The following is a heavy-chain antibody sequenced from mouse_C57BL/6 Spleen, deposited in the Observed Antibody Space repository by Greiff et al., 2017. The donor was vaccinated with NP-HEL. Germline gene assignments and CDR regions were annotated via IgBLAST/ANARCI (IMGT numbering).Heavy chain of an antibody. J-gene: IGHJ3*01. V-gene: IGHV14-1*01. CDR3: TTYEDGETWFAY. CDR2: IDPEDGDT. D-gene: IGHD1-1*01. Sequence: VQLKQSGAELVRPGASVKLSCTASGFNIKDYYMHWVKQRPEQGLEWIGRIDPEDGDTEYAPKLQGKATMTEDTSSNTAYMQLSSLTSEDTAVYYCTTYEDGETWFAYWGQGTLVTVSA. CDR1: GFNIKDYY.